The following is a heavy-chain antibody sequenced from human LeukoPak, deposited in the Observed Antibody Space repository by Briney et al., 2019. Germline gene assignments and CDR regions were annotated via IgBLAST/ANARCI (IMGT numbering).Heavy chain of an antibody. CDR2: IIPIFGTA. V-gene: IGHV1-69*13. Sequence: SVKVSCKASGGTFSSYAISWVRQAPGQGLEWMGGIIPIFGTANYAQKFQGRVTITADESTSTAYMELSSLRSEDTAVYYCASYCSSTSCPMIAFDIWGQGTMVTVSS. CDR3: ASYCSSTSCPMIAFDI. CDR1: GGTFSSYA. J-gene: IGHJ3*02. D-gene: IGHD2-2*01.